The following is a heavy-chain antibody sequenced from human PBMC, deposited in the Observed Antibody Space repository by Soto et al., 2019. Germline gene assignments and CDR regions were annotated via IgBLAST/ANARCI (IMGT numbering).Heavy chain of an antibody. V-gene: IGHV1-69*01. D-gene: IGHD1-26*01. CDR3: ARVGGVGAPPGADY. Sequence: QVQLVQSGAEVKKPGSSVKVSCKASGGIFSSYGISWLRQAPGQGLEWMGAVIPILGQAYYAQNLQDRVTITADESTRTTYMELSSLRSEDTAVYFCARVGGVGAPPGADYRGQGTLVTVSS. CDR2: VIPILGQA. CDR1: GGIFSSYG. J-gene: IGHJ4*02.